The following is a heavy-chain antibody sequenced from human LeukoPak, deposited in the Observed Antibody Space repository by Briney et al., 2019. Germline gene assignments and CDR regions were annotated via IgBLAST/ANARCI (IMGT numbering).Heavy chain of an antibody. D-gene: IGHD2-15*01. CDR2: IQDDGVEK. CDR1: GFNFSINW. J-gene: IGHJ4*02. V-gene: IGHV3-7*01. Sequence: PGGSLRLSCAASGFNFSINWMTWVRQAPGKGLEWVAYIQDDGVEKNYVESVKGRFIISRDNAKDSLSLQMSSLRDEDTALYYWARGYAAIPDWGQGTLVTVSS. CDR3: ARGYAAIPD.